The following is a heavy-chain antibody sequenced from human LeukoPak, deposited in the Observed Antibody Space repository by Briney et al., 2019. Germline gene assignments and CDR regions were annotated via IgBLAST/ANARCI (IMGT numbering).Heavy chain of an antibody. CDR3: ARERDGRFFDY. V-gene: IGHV3-7*01. CDR2: INQDGSER. Sequence: GGSLRLSCAVSGLTFRSYWMSWVRQAPGKGLEWVANINQDGSERYFVDSVKGRFTISRDNAKNSLHLQMNTLRAEDTAVYYCARERDGRFFDYWGQETLVTVSS. CDR1: GLTFRSYW. D-gene: IGHD5-24*01. J-gene: IGHJ4*02.